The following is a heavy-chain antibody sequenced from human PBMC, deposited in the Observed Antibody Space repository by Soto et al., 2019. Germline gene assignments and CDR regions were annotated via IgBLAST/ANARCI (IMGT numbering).Heavy chain of an antibody. J-gene: IGHJ4*02. Sequence: EVQLVESGGGLVQPGGSLKLSCAASGFTFSGAAIHWVRQASGKGLEWVGLIRSKAKDYATAYTESVKGRFTISRDDSKYTAYLQMNSLKTDDTAMYYCSTLGEWGSYSGYWGQGTLVTVSS. CDR2: IRSKAKDYAT. V-gene: IGHV3-73*02. D-gene: IGHD3-16*01. CDR1: GFTFSGAA. CDR3: STLGEWGSYSGY.